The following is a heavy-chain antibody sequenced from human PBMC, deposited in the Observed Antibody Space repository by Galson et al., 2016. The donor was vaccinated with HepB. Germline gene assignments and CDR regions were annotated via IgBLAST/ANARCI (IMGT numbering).Heavy chain of an antibody. Sequence: SLRLSCAAPGFSFDDYAMHWVRQAPGKGLEWVSGISWNSGSIGYAESVKGRFTISRDNARDSLYLQLNSLRAEDTGLYYCAKGVRTGYYYYGMDVWGKGTTVTVSS. CDR2: ISWNSGSI. D-gene: IGHD1-14*01. V-gene: IGHV3-9*01. J-gene: IGHJ6*04. CDR3: AKGVRTGYYYYGMDV. CDR1: GFSFDDYA.